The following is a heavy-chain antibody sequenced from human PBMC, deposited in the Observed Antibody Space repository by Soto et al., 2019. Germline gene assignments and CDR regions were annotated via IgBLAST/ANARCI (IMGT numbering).Heavy chain of an antibody. J-gene: IGHJ3*02. CDR1: GFTFSTYA. Sequence: QVQLVESGGGVVQPGRSLRLSCAASGFTFSTYAMHWVRQAPGKGLEWVAIISDDGINKYYADSVRGRFTISRDSSKNTVYLQMNSLRAEDTAVYYCAKVRERQNDAFDIWGQGTMVTVSS. V-gene: IGHV3-30-3*01. CDR3: AKVRERQNDAFDI. D-gene: IGHD1-26*01. CDR2: ISDDGINK.